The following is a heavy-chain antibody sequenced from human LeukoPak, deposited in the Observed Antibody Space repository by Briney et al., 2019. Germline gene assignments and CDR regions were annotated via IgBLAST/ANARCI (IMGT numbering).Heavy chain of an antibody. V-gene: IGHV4-39*07. D-gene: IGHD2-8*01. J-gene: IGHJ4*02. Sequence: SETLSLTCTVSGGSISSSSYYWSWIRQPPGKGLEWIGEINHSGSTNYNPSLKSRVTISVDTSKNQFSLKLSSVTAADTAVYYCARGNGDWGQGTLVTVSS. CDR1: GGSISSSSYY. CDR2: INHSGST. CDR3: ARGNGD.